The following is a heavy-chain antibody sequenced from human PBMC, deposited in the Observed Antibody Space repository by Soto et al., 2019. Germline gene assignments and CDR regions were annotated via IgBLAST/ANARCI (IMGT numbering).Heavy chain of an antibody. J-gene: IGHJ5*02. CDR3: ARDDSPHRNPSWFDP. CDR1: GFSFRNSA. Sequence: GGSLRLSCAASGFSFRNSAMHWVRQTPGKGLEWVARISFDGTSKYYAESVKGRFTISRDNSKNSLYLQMNNLRPDDMAVYCCARDDSPHRNPSWFDPWGQGTQVTVSS. CDR2: ISFDGTSK. V-gene: IGHV3-30-3*01. D-gene: IGHD1-1*01.